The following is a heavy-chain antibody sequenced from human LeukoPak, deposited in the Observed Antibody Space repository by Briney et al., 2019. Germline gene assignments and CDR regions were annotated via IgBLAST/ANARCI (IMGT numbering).Heavy chain of an antibody. Sequence: GGSLRLSCAASEFPFGTSGMNWFRQAPGRGLEWVSFIGSSSAPIYYADSVKGRFTISRDNAKNSLFLQMNSLRVDDTAIYYCGSRWFDWGQGTLVTVSS. V-gene: IGHV3-48*01. CDR1: EFPFGTSG. CDR3: GSRWFD. J-gene: IGHJ4*02. D-gene: IGHD4-23*01. CDR2: IGSSSAPI.